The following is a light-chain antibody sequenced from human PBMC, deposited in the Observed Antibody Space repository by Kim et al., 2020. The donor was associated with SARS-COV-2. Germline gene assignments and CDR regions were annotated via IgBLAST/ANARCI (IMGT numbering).Light chain of an antibody. Sequence: LPPRERAAISCRASQSVNSIYLAWYQQKPGQAPRLLIYGASTRATGIPDRFSGSGSGTDFTLTISRLEPEDFAVFYCQQYGSSPYTFGQGTKLEI. J-gene: IGKJ2*01. CDR1: QSVNSIY. CDR2: GAS. V-gene: IGKV3-20*01. CDR3: QQYGSSPYT.